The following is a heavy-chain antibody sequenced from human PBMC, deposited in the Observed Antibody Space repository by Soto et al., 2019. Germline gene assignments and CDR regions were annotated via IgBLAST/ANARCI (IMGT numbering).Heavy chain of an antibody. V-gene: IGHV3-74*01. CDR1: GFTFSIYW. D-gene: IGHD3-22*01. CDR2: MNTDGSRT. J-gene: IGHJ4*02. CDR3: AKDQRTGVSGYPDYYFDY. Sequence: EVQLVESGGGLVQPGGSLRLSCAASGFTFSIYWMHWVRQAPGKGLVWVSRMNTDGSRTSYAGSAKGRFTISRDDAKSTVYLQMNSLRAEDTARYYCAKDQRTGVSGYPDYYFDYWGQGALVTVSS.